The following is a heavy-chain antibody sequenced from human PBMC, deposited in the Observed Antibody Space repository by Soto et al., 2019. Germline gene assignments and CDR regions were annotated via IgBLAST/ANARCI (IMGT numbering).Heavy chain of an antibody. Sequence: SETLSLTCTVSGGSISSYYWSWIRQPPGKGLAWIGYIYYSGSTNYNPSLKSRVTISVNTSKNQFSLKLSSVTAADTAVYYCASHDLHLGELSFGYWGQGTLVTVSS. V-gene: IGHV4-59*08. CDR2: IYYSGST. D-gene: IGHD3-16*02. J-gene: IGHJ4*02. CDR3: ASHDLHLGELSFGY. CDR1: GGSISSYY.